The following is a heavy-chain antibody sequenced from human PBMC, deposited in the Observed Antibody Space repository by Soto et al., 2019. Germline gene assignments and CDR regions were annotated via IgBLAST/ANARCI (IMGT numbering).Heavy chain of an antibody. CDR2: IYYSGST. Sequence: SETLSLTCTVSGGSISSYYWSWIRQPPGKGLEWIGYIYYSGSTNYNPSLKSRVTISVDTSKNQFSLKLSSVTAADTAVYYCARHIIEYSSSVFDYWXQGTLVTVSS. V-gene: IGHV4-59*08. D-gene: IGHD6-6*01. CDR3: ARHIIEYSSSVFDY. J-gene: IGHJ4*02. CDR1: GGSISSYY.